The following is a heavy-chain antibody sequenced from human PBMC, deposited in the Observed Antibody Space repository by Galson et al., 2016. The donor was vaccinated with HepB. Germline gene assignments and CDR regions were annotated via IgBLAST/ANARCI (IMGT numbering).Heavy chain of an antibody. Sequence: SVKVSCKASGYTFTVYYIQWVRQAPGQGLEWMGRINPNSGGTNYPQRFQGRVDMTRDTSINTVYMELTSLRSDDTAVDYCAREARRDGYNLDYGGQGTLVTGSS. V-gene: IGHV1-2*06. CDR2: INPNSGGT. D-gene: IGHD5-24*01. J-gene: IGHJ4*02. CDR3: AREARRDGYNLDY. CDR1: GYTFTVYY.